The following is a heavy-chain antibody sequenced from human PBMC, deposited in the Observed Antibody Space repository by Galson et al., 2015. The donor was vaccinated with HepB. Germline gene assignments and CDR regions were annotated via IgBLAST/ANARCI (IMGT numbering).Heavy chain of an antibody. J-gene: IGHJ5*02. V-gene: IGHV3-74*01. CDR2: IKSNGETA. D-gene: IGHD5-12*01. Sequence: SLRLSCAASGFTFSNYWMHWVRQAPGKGLVWVSRIKSNGETADYADSVKGRFTISRDNAKNRLFMDMDSLTVEDTAVYFCASTITPAPIPLFDAWGQGTLVTVSS. CDR1: GFTFSNYW. CDR3: ASTITPAPIPLFDA.